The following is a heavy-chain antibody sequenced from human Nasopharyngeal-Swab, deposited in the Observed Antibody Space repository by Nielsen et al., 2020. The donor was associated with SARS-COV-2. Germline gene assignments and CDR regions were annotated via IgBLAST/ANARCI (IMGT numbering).Heavy chain of an antibody. CDR3: ARAGDLTAYYSHYMDV. J-gene: IGHJ6*03. Sequence: SETRSLTCTVSDASISEDNWWGGSRQHPGKGLEWIGEVNHSGSTHYNPSLKSRVTISVDTSNNQFSLKLSSVTAADTALYYCARAGDLTAYYSHYMDVWGNGTTVTVSS. V-gene: IGHV4-4*02. D-gene: IGHD2-21*02. CDR1: DASISEDNW. CDR2: VNHSGST.